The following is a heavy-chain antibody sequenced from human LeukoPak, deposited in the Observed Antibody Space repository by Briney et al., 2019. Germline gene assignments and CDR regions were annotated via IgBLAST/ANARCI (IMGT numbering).Heavy chain of an antibody. Sequence: VASVKVSCKASGYTFTTYSLAWVRQAPGQSLEWMGWISVNNGGTNYAQSFQDRVTLTRDTSTNTAYLELRSLRSDDTAIIYCATATQPRGYFLHWGQGNLVTVSS. CDR2: ISVNNGGT. CDR3: ATATQPRGYFLH. D-gene: IGHD2-2*01. V-gene: IGHV1-18*01. J-gene: IGHJ1*01. CDR1: GYTFTTYS.